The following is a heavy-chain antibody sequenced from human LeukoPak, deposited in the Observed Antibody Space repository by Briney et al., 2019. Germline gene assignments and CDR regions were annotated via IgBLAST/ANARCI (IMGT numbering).Heavy chain of an antibody. J-gene: IGHJ4*02. V-gene: IGHV3-21*01. D-gene: IGHD1-14*01. Sequence: GGSLGLSCAASGFTFSSYSMKWVRQAPGKGLEWVSAISSCSSYIYYADSVKGRFTISRDNPKNSVHLQMNSLRAEDTAVYYCARDLTGTFSQEYFDYWGQGTLVTVSS. CDR1: GFTFSSYS. CDR3: ARDLTGTFSQEYFDY. CDR2: ISSCSSYI.